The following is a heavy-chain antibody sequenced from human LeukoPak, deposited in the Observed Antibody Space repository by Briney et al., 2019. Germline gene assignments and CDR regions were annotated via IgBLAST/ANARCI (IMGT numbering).Heavy chain of an antibody. J-gene: IGHJ4*02. CDR3: AINYDFWSGYYL. CDR1: GGSISSSSYY. CDR2: IYYSGST. V-gene: IGHV4-39*07. Sequence: SETLSLTCTVSGGSISSSSYYWGWIRQPPGKGLEWNGFIYYSGSTYYNPSLKSRVTISLDTSKNQFSLKLSSVTAADTAVYYCAINYDFWSGYYLWGQGTLVTVSS. D-gene: IGHD3-3*01.